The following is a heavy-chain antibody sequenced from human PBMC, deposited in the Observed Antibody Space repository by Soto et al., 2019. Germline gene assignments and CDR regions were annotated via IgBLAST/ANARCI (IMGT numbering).Heavy chain of an antibody. V-gene: IGHV4-34*01. D-gene: IGHD3-16*02. CDR1: GGSFSGYY. CDR3: ARGSKTPRFGGVIVRRTYYFDY. J-gene: IGHJ4*02. CDR2: INHSGST. Sequence: QVQLQQWGAGLLKPSETLSLTCAVYGGSFSGYYWSWIRQPPGKGLEWIGEINHSGSTNYNPSLKSRVTISVDTSKNQFSLKLSSVTAADTAVYYCARGSKTPRFGGVIVRRTYYFDYWGQGTLVTVSS.